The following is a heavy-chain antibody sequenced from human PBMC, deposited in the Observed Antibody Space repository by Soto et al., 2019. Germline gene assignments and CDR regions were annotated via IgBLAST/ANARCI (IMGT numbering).Heavy chain of an antibody. D-gene: IGHD3-10*01. J-gene: IGHJ4*02. V-gene: IGHV1-2*02. CDR1: GYSFTGHY. Sequence: QGRLVQSGTEVKESGSSVRVSCKASGYSFTGHYVHWMRQAPGQGLEWMGWINPGNGDTKYAQRFQGRVTRTRDTSVSTHYMELSALQSDDTAVYYCARDMKTYYGPGSLHGFFDYWGQGTLVTVSS. CDR3: ARDMKTYYGPGSLHGFFDY. CDR2: INPGNGDT.